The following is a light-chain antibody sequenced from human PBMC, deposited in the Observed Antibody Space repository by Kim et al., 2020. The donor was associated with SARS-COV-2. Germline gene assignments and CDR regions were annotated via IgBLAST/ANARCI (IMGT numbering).Light chain of an antibody. CDR1: NLGDKF. CDR3: QAWDSNVVI. J-gene: IGLJ2*01. Sequence: SYELTQPPSVSVSPGQKASITCSGDNLGDKFVCWFQEKSGQSPVLVIYQNRKRPSGIPERFSGSNSGYTATLTISGTQAMDEAHYYCQAWDSNVVIFGGG. V-gene: IGLV3-1*01. CDR2: QNR.